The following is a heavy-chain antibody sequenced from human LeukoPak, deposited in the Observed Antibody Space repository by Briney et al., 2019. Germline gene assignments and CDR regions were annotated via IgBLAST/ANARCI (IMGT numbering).Heavy chain of an antibody. J-gene: IGHJ4*02. CDR3: AKVKSGTTRYYFDY. Sequence: PGGSLRLSCAASGFTFSSYSMSWVRQAPGKGLEWVSVISGSGGSTYYADSVKGRFTISRDNSKNTLYLQMNSLRAEDTAVYYCAKVKSGTTRYYFDYWGQGTLVTVFS. CDR2: ISGSGGST. CDR1: GFTFSSYS. D-gene: IGHD1-7*01. V-gene: IGHV3-23*01.